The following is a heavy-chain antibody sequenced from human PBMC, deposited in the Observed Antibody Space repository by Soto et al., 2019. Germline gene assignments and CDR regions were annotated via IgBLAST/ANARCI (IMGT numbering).Heavy chain of an antibody. D-gene: IGHD5-18*01. CDR2: IYYGGST. CDR3: ARSGNSNGLVFDY. V-gene: IGHV4-59*01. Sequence: SLTCSVSGGSISGYYWSWIRQSPGKGLEWIGYIYYGGSTRHNPSLDSRVTVSADTSKNQISLRLTSVTAADTAVYYCARSGNSNGLVFDYWRQGILVTVSS. CDR1: GGSISGYY. J-gene: IGHJ4*02.